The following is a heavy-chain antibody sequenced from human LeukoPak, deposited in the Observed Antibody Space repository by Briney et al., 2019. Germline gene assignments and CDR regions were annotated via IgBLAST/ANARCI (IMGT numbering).Heavy chain of an antibody. CDR3: ARASHCSSTSCYHFDY. D-gene: IGHD2-2*01. CDR1: GFTFSDYY. V-gene: IGHV3-11*01. J-gene: IGHJ4*02. Sequence: GGSLRLSYAASGFTFSDYYMSWIRQAPGKGLEWVSYISSSGSTIYYADSVKGRFTISRDNAKNSLYLQMNSLRAEDTAVYYCARASHCSSTSCYHFDYWGQGTLVTVSS. CDR2: ISSSGSTI.